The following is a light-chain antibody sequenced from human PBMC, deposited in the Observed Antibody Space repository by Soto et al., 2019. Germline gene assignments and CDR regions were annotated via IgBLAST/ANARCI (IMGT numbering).Light chain of an antibody. J-gene: IGKJ4*01. CDR2: DAS. V-gene: IGKV3-11*01. CDR1: QSVSSY. Sequence: EIVLTQSPATLSLSPGERATLSCRASQSVSSYLAWYQQKPGQAPRLLIYDASNRATGIPARFSGSGSGTEFTLTISSLEPEDFAVYYCQQRSNWPPTLTFGGGTKVDIK. CDR3: QQRSNWPPTLT.